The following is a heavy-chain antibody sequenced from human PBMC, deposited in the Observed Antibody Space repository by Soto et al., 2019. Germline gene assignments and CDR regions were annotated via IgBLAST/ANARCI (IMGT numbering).Heavy chain of an antibody. V-gene: IGHV5-51*01. J-gene: IGHJ6*02. CDR1: RYSFTSYW. Sequence: PGESLKISCKGSRYSFTSYWIGWVRQMPGKSLEWMGIIYPGDSDTRYSPSFQGQVTISADKSISTAYLQWSSLKASDTAMYYCARPRSSSRNYYGMDVWGQGTTVTVSS. D-gene: IGHD6-13*01. CDR2: IYPGDSDT. CDR3: ARPRSSSRNYYGMDV.